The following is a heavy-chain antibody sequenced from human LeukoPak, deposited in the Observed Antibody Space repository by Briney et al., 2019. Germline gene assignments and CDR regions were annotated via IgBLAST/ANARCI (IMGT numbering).Heavy chain of an antibody. CDR2: ISSSGSTI. V-gene: IGHV3-48*03. D-gene: IGHD2-15*01. CDR3: ARVGWRPYYYGMDV. J-gene: IGHJ6*02. CDR1: GFTFSSYE. Sequence: GGSLRLSCAASGFTFSSYEMNWVRQAPGKGLEWVSYISSSGSTIYYADSVKGRFTISRDNAKNSLYLQMNSLRAEDTAVYYCARVGWRPYYYGMDVWGQGTTVTVSS.